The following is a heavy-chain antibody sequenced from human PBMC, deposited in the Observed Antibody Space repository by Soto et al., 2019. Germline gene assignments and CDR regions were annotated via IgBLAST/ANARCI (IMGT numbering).Heavy chain of an antibody. CDR3: ARTYYYDK. V-gene: IGHV3-74*01. Sequence: GGSLRLSCAASGFPFNTYWMHWVRQAPGKGLVWVSGINSDGSSTNYADSVKGRFTISRDNAKNTLYLQMNSLRAEDTAVYYCARTYYYDKWGQGTPVTVSS. J-gene: IGHJ4*02. CDR1: GFPFNTYW. D-gene: IGHD3-22*01. CDR2: INSDGSST.